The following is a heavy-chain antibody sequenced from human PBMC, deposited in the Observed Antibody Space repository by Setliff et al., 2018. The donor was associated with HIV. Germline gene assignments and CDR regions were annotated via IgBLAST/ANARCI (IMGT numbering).Heavy chain of an antibody. CDR1: GFIFTTYA. V-gene: IGHV3-48*01. J-gene: IGHJ4*02. Sequence: GGSLRLSCAASGFIFTTYAMHWVRQAPGKGLEWVSYISSSSSTIYYADSVKGRFTISRDNAKNSLYLQMNSLRAEDTAVYYCATDCAVVGGTGSLDSWGQGTLVTVSS. CDR2: ISSSSSTI. CDR3: ATDCAVVGGTGSLDS. D-gene: IGHD1-26*01.